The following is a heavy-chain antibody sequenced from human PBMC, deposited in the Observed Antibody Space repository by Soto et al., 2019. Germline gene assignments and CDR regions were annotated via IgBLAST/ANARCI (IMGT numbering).Heavy chain of an antibody. J-gene: IGHJ6*02. Sequence: ASVKVSCKASGYSFTDYHIHWVRQAPGQGFEWLGRINPKSGGTSTAQKFQGWVTMTTDTSISTASMELTRLTSDDTAIYYCARGDSTDCSNRVCSFFYNHDMDVWGQGTTVTVSS. CDR2: INPKSGGT. CDR1: GYSFTDYH. D-gene: IGHD2-8*01. CDR3: ARGDSTDCSNRVCSFFYNHDMDV. V-gene: IGHV1-2*04.